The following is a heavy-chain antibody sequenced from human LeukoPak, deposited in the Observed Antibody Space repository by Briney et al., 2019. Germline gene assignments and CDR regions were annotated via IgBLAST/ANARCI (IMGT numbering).Heavy chain of an antibody. V-gene: IGHV4-38-2*01. CDR2: ICHSGNT. Sequence: SETLSLTCAVSGFSISSGYYWGCIRQPPGKGLEWIGSICHSGNTYYNPSLKSRVTISVDTSKNQFSLKLRSVTAADTAVYYCARAYYYDSSGYSTNWFDPWGQGTLVTVSS. J-gene: IGHJ5*02. D-gene: IGHD3-22*01. CDR3: ARAYYYDSSGYSTNWFDP. CDR1: GFSISSGYY.